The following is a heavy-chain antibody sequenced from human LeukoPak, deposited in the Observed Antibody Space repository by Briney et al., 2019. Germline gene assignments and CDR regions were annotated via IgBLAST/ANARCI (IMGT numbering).Heavy chain of an antibody. CDR1: GFTFSTYA. V-gene: IGHV3-48*01. CDR2: ISSSSNTI. D-gene: IGHD3-3*01. Sequence: GGSLRLSCAASGFTFSTYAMNWVRQAPGKGLEWVSYISSSSNTIYYADSVQGRFTISRDNANDSLYLQMNSLRAEDTAVYYCARDGDDFWSGYPTTVDFWGQGTLVTVSS. CDR3: ARDGDDFWSGYPTTVDF. J-gene: IGHJ4*02.